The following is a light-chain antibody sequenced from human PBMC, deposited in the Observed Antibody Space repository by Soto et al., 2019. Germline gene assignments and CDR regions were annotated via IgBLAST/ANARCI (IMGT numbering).Light chain of an antibody. CDR2: QTG. Sequence: QTVVTQEPSLSVSPGGTVTLTCGLTSGSVSTSFYPSWFQQTPGQAPRTLIFQTGARSDGVPDRFSGSILGNKAALTITGAQAEDDSDYYCVLYMGSGISVFGGGTKLTVL. CDR1: SGSVSTSFY. CDR3: VLYMGSGISV. J-gene: IGLJ3*02. V-gene: IGLV8-61*01.